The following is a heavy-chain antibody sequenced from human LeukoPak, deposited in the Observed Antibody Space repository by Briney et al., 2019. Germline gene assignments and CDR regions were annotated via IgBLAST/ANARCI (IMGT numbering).Heavy chain of an antibody. V-gene: IGHV4-34*01. D-gene: IGHD2-8*01. J-gene: IGHJ4*02. CDR3: ARFSNAHGVKFDY. CDR1: GGSFSGYY. CDR2: INHSGST. Sequence: PSETLSLTCAVYGGSFSGYYWSWIRQPPGKGLEWIGEINHSGSTNYNPSLKSRVTISVDTSKNQFSLKLDSVTAADTAVYYCARFSNAHGVKFDYWGQGTLVTVSS.